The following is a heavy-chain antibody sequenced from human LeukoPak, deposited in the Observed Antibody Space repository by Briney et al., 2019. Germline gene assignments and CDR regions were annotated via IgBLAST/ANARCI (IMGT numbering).Heavy chain of an antibody. Sequence: GGSLRLSCAASGFTFSSYAMSWVRQAPGKGLEWVSAISGSGDSTYYADSVKGRFTISRDNSKNTLYLQINSLRAEDTAVYYCARGAGTMSTNYWGQGALVTVSS. J-gene: IGHJ4*02. CDR3: ARGAGTMSTNY. CDR1: GFTFSSYA. CDR2: ISGSGDST. V-gene: IGHV3-23*01. D-gene: IGHD5/OR15-5a*01.